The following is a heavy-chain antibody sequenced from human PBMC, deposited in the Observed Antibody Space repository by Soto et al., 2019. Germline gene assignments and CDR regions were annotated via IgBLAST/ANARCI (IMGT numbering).Heavy chain of an antibody. J-gene: IGHJ4*02. V-gene: IGHV3-23*01. CDR3: AQDRGWGVVSPSHDY. Sequence: EVELLESGGGIVQPGGSLRVSCVASGFTLRNFVMSWVRQAPGKGLVWVSAIRGTGGETFYADSVKGRLTISRDNSKNTLYLQMNSLRDEDTALYFCAQDRGWGVVSPSHDYWGQGTLVTVSS. CDR1: GFTLRNFV. CDR2: IRGTGGET. D-gene: IGHD2-21*01.